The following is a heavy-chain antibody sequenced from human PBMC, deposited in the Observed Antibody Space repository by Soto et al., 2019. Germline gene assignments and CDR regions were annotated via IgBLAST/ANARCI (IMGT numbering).Heavy chain of an antibody. CDR3: AKRGVVPAAWGYYYGMDV. V-gene: IGHV3-23*01. D-gene: IGHD2-2*01. CDR1: GFTFSSYA. J-gene: IGHJ6*02. CDR2: ISGSGGST. Sequence: PGGSLRLSFAAFGFTFSSYAMSWVRQAPGKGLEWVSAISGSGGSTYYADSVKGRFTISRDNSKNTLYLQMNSLRAEDTAVYYCAKRGVVPAAWGYYYGMDVWGQGTTVTVSS.